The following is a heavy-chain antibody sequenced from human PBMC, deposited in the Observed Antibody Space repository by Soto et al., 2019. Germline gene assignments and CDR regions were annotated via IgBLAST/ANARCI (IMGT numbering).Heavy chain of an antibody. CDR1: GYSFSTYN. CDR3: ARDVVPTYDF. V-gene: IGHV1-18*04. J-gene: IGHJ4*02. CDR2: VSTYNGDT. Sequence: QVQLVQSGPEVRKPGASVRVSCKAYGYSFSTYNLFWVRQAPGQGLQWMGWVSTYNGDTTYAQKFQRRVFMTTDTSTSTAYMELRGLTADDTAVYYCARDVVPTYDFWGQGTLVTVSS. D-gene: IGHD1-1*01.